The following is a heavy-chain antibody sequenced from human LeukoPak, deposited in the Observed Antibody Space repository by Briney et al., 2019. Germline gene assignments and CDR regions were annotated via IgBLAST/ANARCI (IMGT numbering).Heavy chain of an antibody. V-gene: IGHV4-34*01. J-gene: IGHJ6*02. D-gene: IGHD5-18*01. Sequence: KPSETLSLTCAVYGGSFSGYYWSWIRQPPGKGLEWIGEINHSGSTNYNPSLKSRVTISVDTSKNQFSLKLSSVTAADTAVYYCAREMWIQLWSGRYYYYGMDVWGQGTTVTVSS. CDR3: AREMWIQLWSGRYYYYGMDV. CDR2: INHSGST. CDR1: GGSFSGYY.